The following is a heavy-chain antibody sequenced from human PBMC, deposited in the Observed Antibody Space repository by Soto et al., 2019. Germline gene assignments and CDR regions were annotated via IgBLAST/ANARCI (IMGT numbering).Heavy chain of an antibody. Sequence: SETLSLTCTPSGGSIRDEYHYWSWVRQSPGKGLEWIGHIYYSGAKYLSEALEGRVTMSLDTSKNQFSMHLRSVTAADTATYFCARDSPVGPFSYKGDDGMDVWGEGSTVTVS. J-gene: IGHJ6*02. D-gene: IGHD2-21*02. CDR3: ARDSPVGPFSYKGDDGMDV. CDR1: GGSIRDEYHY. CDR2: IYYSGAK. V-gene: IGHV4-30-4*01.